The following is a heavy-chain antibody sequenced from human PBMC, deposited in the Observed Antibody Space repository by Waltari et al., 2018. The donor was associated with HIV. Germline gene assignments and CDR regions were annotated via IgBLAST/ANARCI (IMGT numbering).Heavy chain of an antibody. CDR2: INGTADGVST. Sequence: EARLVESGGGLVKPGESLLLSCAASGFDFSNTWMSWVRQAPGKGLEWVCRINGTADGVSTDTAESVHGRFIISRDDSKNTVYLEMNNVKSEDTAVYYCTTDKSWSPDYWGQGTLVSVSS. CDR1: GFDFSNTW. J-gene: IGHJ4*02. D-gene: IGHD5-12*01. CDR3: TTDKSWSPDY. V-gene: IGHV3-15*01.